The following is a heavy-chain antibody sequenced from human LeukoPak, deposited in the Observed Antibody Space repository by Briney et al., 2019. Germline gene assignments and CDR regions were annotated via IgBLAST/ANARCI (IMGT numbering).Heavy chain of an antibody. J-gene: IGHJ6*02. Sequence: GGSLRLSCAASGFIFSDHWMHWVRQAPGKGLVWLSRINNDGSSTIYADSVKGRFTFSRDNAENTLFLEMSSLRVEDTAVYYCARLGYCTSGACPANVWGQGTTVTVSS. CDR3: ARLGYCTSGACPANV. CDR1: GFIFSDHW. V-gene: IGHV3-74*01. CDR2: INNDGSST. D-gene: IGHD2-8*01.